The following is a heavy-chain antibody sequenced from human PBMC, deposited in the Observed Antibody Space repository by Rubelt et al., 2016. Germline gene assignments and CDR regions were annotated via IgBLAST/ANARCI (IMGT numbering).Heavy chain of an antibody. J-gene: IGHJ6*02. CDR1: GFTFSTYW. CDR2: IKQDGGEK. CDR3: GRDMNV. V-gene: IGHV3-7*04. Sequence: EVQLVESGGGLVQAGGSLRLSCAASGFTFSTYWMSWVRQAPGKGLEWVANIKQDGGEKNYVDSVKGRFTISRDNAKNSLYLQMGSLGGEDTAVYYCGRDMNVWGQGTTVTVSS.